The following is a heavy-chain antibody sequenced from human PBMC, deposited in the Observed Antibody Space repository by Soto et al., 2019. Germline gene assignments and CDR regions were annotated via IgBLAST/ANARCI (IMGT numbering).Heavy chain of an antibody. J-gene: IGHJ4*02. Sequence: GGSLRLSCAASGFTFSNYAMSWVRQAPGKGLEWVSAFSGSGGSTYYADSVKGRFTISRDNSKNTLYLEMNSLRVDDTAVYYCAKPSGLVAAGSAFDYWGQGTLVTV. CDR2: FSGSGGST. CDR1: GFTFSNYA. D-gene: IGHD6-13*01. V-gene: IGHV3-23*01. CDR3: AKPSGLVAAGSAFDY.